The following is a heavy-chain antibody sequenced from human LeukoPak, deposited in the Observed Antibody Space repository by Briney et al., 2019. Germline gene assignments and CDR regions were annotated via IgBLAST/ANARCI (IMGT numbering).Heavy chain of an antibody. CDR2: INTLSGGT. Sequence: ASVKVSCKASGYTFTGNYIHWVRQAPGQGLEWLGRINTLSGGTNYAQQFQGRVTTTRDTSISTAYMELSSLRSDATAMYYCARDSVDKGFDIWGQGTMVTVSS. CDR3: ARDSVDKGFDI. V-gene: IGHV1-2*02. J-gene: IGHJ3*02. CDR1: GYTFTGNY.